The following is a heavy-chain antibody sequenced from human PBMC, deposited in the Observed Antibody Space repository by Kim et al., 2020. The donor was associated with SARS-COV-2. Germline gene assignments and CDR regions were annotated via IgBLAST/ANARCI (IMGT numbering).Heavy chain of an antibody. J-gene: IGHJ6*02. CDR1: GGSISSYY. V-gene: IGHV4-59*01. Sequence: SETLSLTCTVSGGSISSYYWSWIRQPPGKGLEWIGYIYYSGSTNYNPSLKSRVTTSVDTTKNQFSLKLSSVTAADTAVYYCARVGGVTTYYYYYGMDVWGQGTTVTVTS. D-gene: IGHD4-17*01. CDR2: IYYSGST. CDR3: ARVGGVTTYYYYYGMDV.